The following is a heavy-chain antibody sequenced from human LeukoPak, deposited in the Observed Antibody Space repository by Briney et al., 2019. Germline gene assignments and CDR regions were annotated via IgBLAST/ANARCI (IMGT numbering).Heavy chain of an antibody. CDR2: IKYDGIEK. CDR1: GFTFSTDW. Sequence: QPGGCLRLSCGASGFTFSTDWMASVRQAPGKGLEWVANIKYDGIEKYYMDSVKGRFTISRDNAKNSLYLHMNNLRDDDTAVYYCARDLVTEPTGDWFDPWGQGTLVTVSS. J-gene: IGHJ5*02. V-gene: IGHV3-7*01. D-gene: IGHD2-21*01. CDR3: ARDLVTEPTGDWFDP.